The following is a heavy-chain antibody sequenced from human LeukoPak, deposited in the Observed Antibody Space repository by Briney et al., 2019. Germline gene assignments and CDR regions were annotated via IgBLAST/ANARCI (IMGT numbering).Heavy chain of an antibody. J-gene: IGHJ4*02. V-gene: IGHV3-30*18. Sequence: GSLRLSCAASGFTFSSYGMHWVRQAPGKGLEWVAVISYHGTNKYYADSVKGRFTISRDDSKNTLYLQMNSLRTEDSAVYFCAKGLRYGYEFDYWGQGTLVTVSS. CDR3: AKGLRYGYEFDY. D-gene: IGHD5-12*01. CDR2: ISYHGTNK. CDR1: GFTFSSYG.